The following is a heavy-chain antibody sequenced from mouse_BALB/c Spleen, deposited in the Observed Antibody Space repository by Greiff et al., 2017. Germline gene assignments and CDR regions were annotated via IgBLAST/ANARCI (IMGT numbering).Heavy chain of an antibody. Sequence: EVQGVESGGGLVQPGGSRKLSCAASGFTFSSFGMHWVRQAPEKGLDWVAYISSGSSTIYYADTVKGRFTISRDNPKNTLFLQMTSLRSEDTAMYDCARSGGRLRRGFDYWGQGTTLTVSS. V-gene: IGHV5-17*02. CDR3: ARSGGRLRRGFDY. J-gene: IGHJ2*01. D-gene: IGHD2-4*01. CDR2: ISSGSSTI. CDR1: GFTFSSFG.